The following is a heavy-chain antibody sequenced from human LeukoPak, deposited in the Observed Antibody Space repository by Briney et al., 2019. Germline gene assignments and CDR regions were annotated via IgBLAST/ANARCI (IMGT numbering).Heavy chain of an antibody. CDR2: INSDGSST. J-gene: IGHJ4*02. V-gene: IGHV3-74*01. Sequence: GGSLRLSCAASGFTFSSYWMHWVRQAPGKGLVWVSRINSDGSSTNYADSVKGRFTISRDNAKSSLYLQMNSLRAEDTAVYYCARLYSSGYYYYFDYWGQGTLVTVSS. CDR3: ARLYSSGYYYYFDY. D-gene: IGHD3-22*01. CDR1: GFTFSSYW.